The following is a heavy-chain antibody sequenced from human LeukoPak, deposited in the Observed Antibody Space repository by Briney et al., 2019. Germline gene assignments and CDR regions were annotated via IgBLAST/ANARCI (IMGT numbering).Heavy chain of an antibody. V-gene: IGHV7-4-1*02. D-gene: IGHD3-22*01. CDR3: AMTYYYDSSGYFWPEMHAFDI. CDR2: INTNTGNP. J-gene: IGHJ3*02. Sequence: GATVKVSCKASGYTFTSYAMNWVRQAPGQGLEWMGWINTNTGNPTYAQGFTGRFVFSLDTSVSTAYLQISSLKAEDTAVYYCAMTYYYDSSGYFWPEMHAFDIWGQGTMVTVSS. CDR1: GYTFTSYA.